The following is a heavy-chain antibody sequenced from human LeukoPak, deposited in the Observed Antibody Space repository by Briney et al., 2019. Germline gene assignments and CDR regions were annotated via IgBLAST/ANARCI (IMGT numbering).Heavy chain of an antibody. J-gene: IGHJ4*02. CDR1: GGSISSSNYY. CDR2: IYYSGNT. V-gene: IGHV4-39*02. D-gene: IGHD1-26*01. Sequence: SETLSLTCTVSGGSISSSNYYWGWIRQPPGKGLEWIGIIYYSGNTYYNPSLKSRVTISVDTTKNQFSLRLSSVTAADTAVYYCARDSLGAGTVGATSGYWGQGTLVTVSS. CDR3: ARDSLGAGTVGATSGY.